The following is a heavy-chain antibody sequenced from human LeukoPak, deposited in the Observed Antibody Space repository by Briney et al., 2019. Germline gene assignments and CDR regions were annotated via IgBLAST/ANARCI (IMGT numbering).Heavy chain of an antibody. CDR2: ISWNSASI. V-gene: IGHV3-9*01. J-gene: IGHJ6*02. Sequence: PGGSLRLSCAASGFSFDDYVMHWVRQVPGKGLEWVSGISWNSASIGYADPVKGRFTISRDNAKDFLYLQMNSLRVEDTALYYCAKDIRGATVTDYGMDVWGQGTTVTVSS. CDR1: GFSFDDYV. CDR3: AKDIRGATVTDYGMDV. D-gene: IGHD4-17*01.